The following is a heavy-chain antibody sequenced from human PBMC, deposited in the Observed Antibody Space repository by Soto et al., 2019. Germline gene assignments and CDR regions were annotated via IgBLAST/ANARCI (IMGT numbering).Heavy chain of an antibody. CDR2: IYYSGST. D-gene: IGHD3-3*01. Sequence: SETLSLTCTVSGGSISSYNWSCIRQPPGKGLEWIVYIYYSGSTNYNPSLKSRVTISVDTSKNQFSLKLSSVTAADTAVYYCARDARGSTISPYYYGMDVWGQGTTVTVSS. CDR3: ARDARGSTISPYYYGMDV. CDR1: GGSISSYN. J-gene: IGHJ6*02. V-gene: IGHV4-59*01.